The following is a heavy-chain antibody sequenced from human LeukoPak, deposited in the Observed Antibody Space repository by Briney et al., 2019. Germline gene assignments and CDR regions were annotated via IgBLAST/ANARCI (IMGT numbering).Heavy chain of an antibody. J-gene: IGHJ6*02. D-gene: IGHD3-22*01. CDR1: GFTFSSYG. CDR2: ISYDGSNK. Sequence: PGGSLRLSCAASGFTFSSYGMHWVRQAPGKGLEWVAVISYDGSNKYYADSVKGRFTISRDNSKNTLYLQMNSLRAEDTAVYYCAKDYYDSRLSGRDVWGQGTTVTVSS. V-gene: IGHV3-30*18. CDR3: AKDYYDSRLSGRDV.